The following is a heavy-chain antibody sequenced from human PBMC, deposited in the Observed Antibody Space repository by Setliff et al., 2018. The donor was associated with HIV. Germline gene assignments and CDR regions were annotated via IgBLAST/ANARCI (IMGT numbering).Heavy chain of an antibody. J-gene: IGHJ3*02. CDR3: AREYDVLSGSYISAFDI. D-gene: IGHD3-3*01. CDR1: GYTFTDYF. Sequence: ASVKVSCKASGYTFTDYFIHWVRQAPGQGLEWVGRINPSNGATDFGQKFQGWITMTRDTSSRTAYLEVNRLTSDDTAVYYCAREYDVLSGSYISAFDIWGQVTMVTVSS. V-gene: IGHV1-2*04. CDR2: INPSNGAT.